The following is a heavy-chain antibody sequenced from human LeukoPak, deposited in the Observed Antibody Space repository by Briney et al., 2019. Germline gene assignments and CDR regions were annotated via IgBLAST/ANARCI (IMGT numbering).Heavy chain of an antibody. CDR1: GGSISSHY. CDR2: GYYSGST. V-gene: IGHV4-59*11. J-gene: IGHJ4*02. CDR3: ARGSTRPDD. D-gene: IGHD2/OR15-2a*01. Sequence: PSETLSLTCIVSGGSISSHYWSWIRQPPGKGLEWIGYGYYSGSTDYNPSLKSRVTISVDTSKNQFSLKLSSVTVADMAVYYCARGSTRPDDWGQGTLVTVSS.